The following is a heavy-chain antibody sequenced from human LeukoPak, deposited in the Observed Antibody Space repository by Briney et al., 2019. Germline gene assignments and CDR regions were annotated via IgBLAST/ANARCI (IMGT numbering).Heavy chain of an antibody. V-gene: IGHV4-59*01. CDR1: GGSIGSYY. D-gene: IGHD1-7*01. Sequence: SETLSLTCIVSGGSIGSYYWSWIRQPPGKGLEWIGHIYYSGSTKYNPSLKSRVTISVDTSKNQFSLRLNSVTAADTAVYYCARGAGELLPFDYWGQGTLVTVSS. J-gene: IGHJ4*02. CDR2: IYYSGST. CDR3: ARGAGELLPFDY.